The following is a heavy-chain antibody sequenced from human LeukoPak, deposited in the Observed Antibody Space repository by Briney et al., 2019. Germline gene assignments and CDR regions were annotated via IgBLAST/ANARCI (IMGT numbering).Heavy chain of an antibody. CDR1: GGTFNRHV. D-gene: IGHD3-10*01. Sequence: GASVKVSCKASGGTFNRHVISWVRQAPGQGLEWMGGIIPVFGTANYAQKFQGRVTIATDESTTTAYMEMSSLRSEDTAVYYCARGYYYGSESYWHTKWFDPWGQGTVVTVSS. CDR3: ARGYYYGSESYWHTKWFDP. CDR2: IIPVFGTA. V-gene: IGHV1-69*05. J-gene: IGHJ5*02.